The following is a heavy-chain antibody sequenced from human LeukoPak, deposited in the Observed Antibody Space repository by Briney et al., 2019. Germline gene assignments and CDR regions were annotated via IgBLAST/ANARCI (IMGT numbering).Heavy chain of an antibody. J-gene: IGHJ6*03. Sequence: PSQTLSLTCTVSGGSISSGDYYWSWIRQPPGKGLEWIGYIYYSGSTYYNPSLKSRVTISVDTSKNQFSLKLSSMTAADTAVYYCARFPSFSSSWLYYYYYYMDVWGKGTTVTVSS. V-gene: IGHV4-30-4*08. D-gene: IGHD6-13*01. CDR3: ARFPSFSSSWLYYYYYYMDV. CDR2: IYYSGST. CDR1: GGSISSGDYY.